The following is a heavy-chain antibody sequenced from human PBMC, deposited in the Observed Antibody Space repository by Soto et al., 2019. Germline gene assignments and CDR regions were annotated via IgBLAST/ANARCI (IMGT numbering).Heavy chain of an antibody. D-gene: IGHD4-17*01. CDR2: IYHTEST. J-gene: IGHJ4*02. V-gene: IGHV4-4*02. CDR1: GDSISSSFW. Sequence: SETLSLTCAVSGDSISSSFWWSWVRQPPGKGLEWIGEIYHTESTVYNPSLKSRVTISVDKSKNQFSLNLDSVTAADTAGYYCARYDFGTFDYWGRGILVTVSS. CDR3: ARYDFGTFDY.